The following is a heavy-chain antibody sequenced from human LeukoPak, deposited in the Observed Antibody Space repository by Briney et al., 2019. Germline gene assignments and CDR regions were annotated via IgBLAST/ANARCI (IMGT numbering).Heavy chain of an antibody. V-gene: IGHV3-48*02. Sequence: GGSLRLSCAASGFTFSSYSMNWVRQAPGKGLEWASYISSSSSTIYYADSVKGRFSVSRDNAKNSLYLQMNSLRDEDTAVFYCARGSNIVGTTTYFDFWGQGTLVTVSS. CDR1: GFTFSSYS. J-gene: IGHJ4*02. CDR3: ARGSNIVGTTTYFDF. D-gene: IGHD1-26*01. CDR2: ISSSSSTI.